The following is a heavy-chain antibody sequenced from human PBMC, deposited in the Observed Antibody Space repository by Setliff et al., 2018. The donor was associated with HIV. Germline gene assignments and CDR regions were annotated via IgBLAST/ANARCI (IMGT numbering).Heavy chain of an antibody. CDR2: ISASGGST. CDR3: ANIVGAMPPYGMDV. D-gene: IGHD1-26*01. V-gene: IGHV3-23*01. J-gene: IGHJ6*02. CDR1: GFTFDSYA. Sequence: LSCAASGFTFDSYAINWVRQAPGKGLEWVSAISASGGSTYYADSVKGRFTISRDNSKNTLYLQMNSLRAEDTAVYYCANIVGAMPPYGMDVWGQGTTVTVSS.